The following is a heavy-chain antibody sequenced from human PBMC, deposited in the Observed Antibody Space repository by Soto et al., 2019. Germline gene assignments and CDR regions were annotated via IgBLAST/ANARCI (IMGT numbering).Heavy chain of an antibody. J-gene: IGHJ3*01. V-gene: IGHV4-38-2*01. CDR3: ARARWYDAFDV. Sequence: SETLSLTCAVSGFFISSGNYWGWIRKPPGKGLEWVGSIFHGGNTYYNPSLKSRVTISVDMSKNQFSLKLNSVTAADTAVYYCARARWYDAFDVWGQGTVVTVSS. D-gene: IGHD2-15*01. CDR2: IFHGGNT. CDR1: GFFISSGNY.